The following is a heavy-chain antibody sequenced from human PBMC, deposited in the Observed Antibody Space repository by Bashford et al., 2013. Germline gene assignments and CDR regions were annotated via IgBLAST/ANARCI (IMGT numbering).Heavy chain of an antibody. CDR3: ARHNCGGSDLYGCGMDV. D-gene: IGHD2-15*01. CDR2: IYPGDSRT. J-gene: IGHJ6*02. V-gene: IGHV5-51*01. CDR1: GYSFTNYW. Sequence: GESLKISCQGSGYSFTNYWIGWVRQMPGKGLEWMGIIYPGDSRTRYSPSFQGQVTLSADKSISTAYLQWSGLKASDTAMYYCARHNCGGSDLYGCGMDVWGQGTTVTVSS.